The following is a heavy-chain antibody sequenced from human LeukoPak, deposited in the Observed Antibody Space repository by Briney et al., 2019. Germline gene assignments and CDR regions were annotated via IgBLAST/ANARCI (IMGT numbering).Heavy chain of an antibody. D-gene: IGHD2-2*01. V-gene: IGHV4-30-2*03. CDR3: ARRTLPSPLADFVVVPAREFDP. CDR2: IYYSGST. Sequence: PSQTLSLTCTVSGGSISSGDYYWSWIRQPPGKGLEWIGSIYYSGSTYYNPSLKSRVTISVDTSKNQFSLKLSSVTAADTAVYYCARRTLPSPLADFVVVPAREFDPWGQGTLVTVSS. J-gene: IGHJ5*02. CDR1: GGSISSGDYY.